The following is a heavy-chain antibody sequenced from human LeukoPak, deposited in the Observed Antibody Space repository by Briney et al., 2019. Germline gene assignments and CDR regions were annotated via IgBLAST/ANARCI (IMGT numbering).Heavy chain of an antibody. CDR3: ARDKRIAARRTDAFDI. J-gene: IGHJ3*02. V-gene: IGHV1-2*02. CDR2: INPNSGGT. Sequence: ASVKVSCKASGYTFTGYYMHWVRQAPGQGLEWMGWINPNSGGTNYAQKFPGRVTMTRDTSISTAYMELSRLRSDDTAVYYCARDKRIAARRTDAFDIWGQGTMVTVSS. D-gene: IGHD6-6*01. CDR1: GYTFTGYY.